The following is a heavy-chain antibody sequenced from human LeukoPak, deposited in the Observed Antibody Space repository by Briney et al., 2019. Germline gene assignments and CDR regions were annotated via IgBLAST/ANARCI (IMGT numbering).Heavy chain of an antibody. CDR2: IYSGGST. J-gene: IGHJ4*02. CDR1: GFTVSSNY. D-gene: IGHD6-19*01. V-gene: IGHV3-53*01. CDR3: ARAGGIAVAGSFAFDY. Sequence: PGGSLSLSCAASGFTVSSNYMSWVRQAPGKGLEWVSVIYSGGSTYYADSVKGRFTISRDNSKNTLYLQMNSLRAEDTAVYYCARAGGIAVAGSFAFDYWGQGTLVTVSS.